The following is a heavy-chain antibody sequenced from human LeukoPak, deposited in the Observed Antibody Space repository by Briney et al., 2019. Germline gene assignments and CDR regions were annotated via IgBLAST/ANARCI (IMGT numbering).Heavy chain of an antibody. D-gene: IGHD3/OR15-3a*01. CDR3: AKDYDFGGFDY. J-gene: IGHJ4*02. CDR1: GFTFSSYS. CDR2: ISSSSSYI. Sequence: GGSLRLSCAASGFTFSSYSMNWVRQAPGKGLEWVSSISSSSSYIYYADSVKGRFTISRDNSKNTLYLQMNSLRAEDTAVYYCAKDYDFGGFDYWGQGTLVTVSS. V-gene: IGHV3-21*01.